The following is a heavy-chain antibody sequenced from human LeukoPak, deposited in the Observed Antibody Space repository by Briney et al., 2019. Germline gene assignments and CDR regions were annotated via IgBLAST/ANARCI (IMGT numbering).Heavy chain of an antibody. D-gene: IGHD2-2*01. V-gene: IGHV1-18*01. CDR2: IITFIDRT. J-gene: IGHJ5*02. CDR1: GYVLTSYG. Sequence: ASVKISCKASGYVLTSYGLAWLRQAPGQGLEWVGTIITFIDRTKFAQKFQSRVTISTASSTTTAYLQLTDLRLDDTAVYYCARAPSSPDCYVDCYFDPWGQGTLVTVSS. CDR3: ARAPSSPDCYVDCYFDP.